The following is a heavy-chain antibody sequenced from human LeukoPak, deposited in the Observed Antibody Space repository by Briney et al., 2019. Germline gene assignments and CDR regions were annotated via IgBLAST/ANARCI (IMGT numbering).Heavy chain of an antibody. CDR3: ARAPSAAVGIRSAFDI. CDR2: IKQDGSEK. D-gene: IGHD6-13*01. Sequence: SGGSLRLSCEGSGFSISTYWMSWVRQAPGTGLEWVANIKQDGSEKYYVDSVKGRFTISRDNAKNSAYLQMNSLGAEDTAVYFCARAPSAAVGIRSAFDIWGQGTMVTVSS. CDR1: GFSISTYW. V-gene: IGHV3-7*05. J-gene: IGHJ3*02.